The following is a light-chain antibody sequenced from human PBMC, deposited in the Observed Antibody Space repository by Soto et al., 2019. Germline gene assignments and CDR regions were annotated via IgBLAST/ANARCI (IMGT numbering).Light chain of an antibody. V-gene: IGKV1-27*01. CDR1: QGISHY. J-gene: IGKJ1*01. CDR3: QRYNSAPRT. Sequence: EIQMTQSPSSLSASLGDRVTITCQASQGISHYLAWYQQKPGKPPTLLMHGASTLQSGVPTRFSGSRSGTECTLTISSLQPEDVAVYYCQRYNSAPRTLCQGTKVDIK. CDR2: GAS.